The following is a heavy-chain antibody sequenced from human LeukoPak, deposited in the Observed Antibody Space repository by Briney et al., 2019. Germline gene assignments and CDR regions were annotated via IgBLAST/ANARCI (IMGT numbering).Heavy chain of an antibody. CDR2: IYYSGST. CDR3: AREGSMVRGVIYSSYYYYYMDV. D-gene: IGHD3-10*01. Sequence: PSETLSLTCTVSGGYISSYYWSWIRQPPGKGLEWIGYIYYSGSTNYNPSLKSRVTISVDTSKNQFSLKLSSVTAADTAVYYCAREGSMVRGVIYSSYYYYYMDVWGKGTTVTVSS. J-gene: IGHJ6*03. V-gene: IGHV4-59*01. CDR1: GGYISSYY.